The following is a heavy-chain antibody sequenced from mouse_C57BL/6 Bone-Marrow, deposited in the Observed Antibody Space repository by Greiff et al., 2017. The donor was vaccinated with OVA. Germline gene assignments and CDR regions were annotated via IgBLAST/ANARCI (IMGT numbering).Heavy chain of an antibody. J-gene: IGHJ4*01. V-gene: IGHV1-63*01. Sequence: QVQLQQSGAELVRPGTSVKMSCKASGYTFTNYWIGWAKQRPGHGLEWIGDIYPGGGYTNYNEKFKGKATLTADKSSSTAYMQFSSLTSGDSAIYYCARWELRRGGYAMDYWGQGTSVTVSS. CDR2: IYPGGGYT. CDR3: ARWELRRGGYAMDY. CDR1: GYTFTNYW. D-gene: IGHD2-4*01.